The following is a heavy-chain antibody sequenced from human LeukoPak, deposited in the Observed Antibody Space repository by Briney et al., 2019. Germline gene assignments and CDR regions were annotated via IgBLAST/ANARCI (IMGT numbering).Heavy chain of an antibody. CDR3: VRYCSGGDCLRSFDI. CDR2: IYTGGST. Sequence: GGSLRLSCAASGFTVSNNYMTWVRQAPGKGLEWVSVIYTGGSTYYADSVKGRFTISRDNSKNTLYLQMNGLRAEDTAVYYCVRYCSGGDCLRSFDIWGQGTMVTVSS. J-gene: IGHJ3*02. V-gene: IGHV3-66*01. D-gene: IGHD2-15*01. CDR1: GFTVSNNY.